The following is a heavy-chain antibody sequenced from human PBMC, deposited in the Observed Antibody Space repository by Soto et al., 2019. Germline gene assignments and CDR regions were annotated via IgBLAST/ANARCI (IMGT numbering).Heavy chain of an antibody. Sequence: VQLLESGGGLVQPGASLRLSCAASGFTFASYAMSWVRQAPGKGLEWVSAITSSSGSIYYADSVKGRFTISRDNSKNTLYLQMNSLRAEDTAVYYCAKMRDVRQGFDPWGQGTLVTVSS. V-gene: IGHV3-23*01. J-gene: IGHJ5*02. CDR1: GFTFASYA. CDR3: AKMRDVRQGFDP. CDR2: ITSSSGSI.